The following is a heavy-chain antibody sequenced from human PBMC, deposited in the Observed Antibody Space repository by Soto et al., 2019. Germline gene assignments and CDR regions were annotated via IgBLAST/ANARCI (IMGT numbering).Heavy chain of an antibody. V-gene: IGHV3-53*01. J-gene: IGHJ6*03. CDR1: GFTVSSNY. CDR2: IYSGGST. D-gene: IGHD5-18*01. Sequence: GGSLRLSCAASGFTVSSNYMSWVRQAPGKGLEWVSVIYSGGSTYYADSVKGRFTISRDNSKNTLYLQMNSLRAEDTAVYYCASESDTAINDYYYYYMDVWGKGTTVTVSS. CDR3: ASESDTAINDYYYYYMDV.